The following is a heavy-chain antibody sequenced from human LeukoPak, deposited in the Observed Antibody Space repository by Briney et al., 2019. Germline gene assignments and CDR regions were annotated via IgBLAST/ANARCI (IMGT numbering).Heavy chain of an antibody. CDR1: GFTFSGSA. Sequence: GGSLRLSCAASGFTFSGSAMHWVRQASGKGLEWVGRIRSKANSYATAYAASVKGRFTISRDNAKQSLYLQINSLRAEDTAVYYCAREGHYCWFDSWGQGTLVTVSS. D-gene: IGHD2-15*01. CDR2: IRSKANSYAT. CDR3: AREGHYCWFDS. J-gene: IGHJ5*01. V-gene: IGHV3-73*01.